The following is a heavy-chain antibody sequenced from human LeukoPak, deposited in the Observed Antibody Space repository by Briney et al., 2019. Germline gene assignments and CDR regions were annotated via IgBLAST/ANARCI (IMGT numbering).Heavy chain of an antibody. V-gene: IGHV4-39*02. CDR1: GGSISSSSYS. CDR3: AREGYDFWSGYYRDWFDP. CDR2: IYYSGST. J-gene: IGHJ5*02. Sequence: SETLSLTCTVSGGSISSSSYSWGWIRQPPGKGLEWIGSIYYSGSTYYNPSLKSRVTISVDTSKNQFSLKLSSVTAADTAVYYCAREGYDFWSGYYRDWFDPWGQGTLVTVSS. D-gene: IGHD3-3*01.